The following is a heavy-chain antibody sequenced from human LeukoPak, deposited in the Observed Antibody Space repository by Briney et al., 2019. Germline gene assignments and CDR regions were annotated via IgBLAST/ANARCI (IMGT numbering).Heavy chain of an antibody. V-gene: IGHV4-59*01. Sequence: SETLSLTCTVSGGSISSYYWSWIRQPPEKGLEWIGYIYYSGSTNYNPSLKSRVTISVDTSKNQFSLKLSSVTAADTAVYYCARDGYNTFLDYWGQGTLVTVSS. J-gene: IGHJ4*02. CDR3: ARDGYNTFLDY. CDR1: GGSISSYY. D-gene: IGHD5-24*01. CDR2: IYYSGST.